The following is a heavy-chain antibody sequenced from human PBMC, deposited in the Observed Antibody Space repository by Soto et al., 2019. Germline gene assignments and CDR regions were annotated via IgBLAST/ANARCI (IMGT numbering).Heavy chain of an antibody. CDR3: AKGGSAALIAPSGRDNWFEP. J-gene: IGHJ5*02. Sequence: PGGSLRLSCAASGFTFSSYGMHWVRQAPGKGLEWVTGILYDGSDKYYADSVKGRFTISRENSKNTLYLQMNSMRPEDTAVYYCAKGGSAALIAPSGRDNWFEPWAQGTKVTVSS. CDR2: ILYDGSDK. D-gene: IGHD6-13*01. CDR1: GFTFSSYG. V-gene: IGHV3-30*18.